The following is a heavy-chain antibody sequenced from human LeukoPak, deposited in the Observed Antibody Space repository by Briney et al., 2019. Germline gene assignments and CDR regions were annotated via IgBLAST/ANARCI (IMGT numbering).Heavy chain of an antibody. CDR2: INPNSGGT. CDR1: GYTFTGYY. D-gene: IGHD3-10*01. J-gene: IGHJ5*02. V-gene: IGHV1-2*02. Sequence: GASVKVSCKASGYTFTGYYMHWVRQAPGQGLEWMGWINPNSGGTNYAQKLQGRATMTTDTSTSTAYMELRSLRSDDTAVYYCARDSGVRGVTTYNWFDPWGQGTLVTVSS. CDR3: ARDSGVRGVTTYNWFDP.